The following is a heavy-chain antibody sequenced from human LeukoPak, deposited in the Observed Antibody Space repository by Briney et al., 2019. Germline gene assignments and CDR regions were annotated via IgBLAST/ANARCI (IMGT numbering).Heavy chain of an antibody. D-gene: IGHD2-15*01. CDR2: INPSGGST. CDR1: GYTFTSYY. CDR3: ARAGGSFDAFDI. J-gene: IGHJ3*02. Sequence: ASVKVSCKASGYTFTSYYMHWVRQAPGQGLEWMGIINPSGGSTSYAQMFQGRVTMTRDTSTSTVYMELSSLRSEDTAVYYCARAGGSFDAFDIWGQGTMVTVSS. V-gene: IGHV1-46*01.